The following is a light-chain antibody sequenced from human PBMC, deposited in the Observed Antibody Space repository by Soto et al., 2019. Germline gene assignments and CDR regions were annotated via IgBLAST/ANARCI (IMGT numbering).Light chain of an antibody. CDR2: AAS. CDR3: QQRYSTTLT. V-gene: IGKV1-39*01. CDR1: QSISSY. Sequence: DIQMTQSPSSLSSSVGDRVTITCGASQSISSYLNWYQQKPGKAPKLLIYAASSLQSGVPSRFSGSGSGTDFTLTISRLKNEDFATYDGQQRYSTTLTFCGGTKVDIK. J-gene: IGKJ4*01.